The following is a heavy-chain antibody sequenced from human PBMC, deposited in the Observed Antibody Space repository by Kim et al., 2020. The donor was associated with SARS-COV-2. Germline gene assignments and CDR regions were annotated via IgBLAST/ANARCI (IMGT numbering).Heavy chain of an antibody. D-gene: IGHD4-17*01. V-gene: IGHV4-31*02. J-gene: IGHJ4*02. Sequence: YNPSLKSRVTISVDTSKNQFSLKLSSVTAADTAVYYCARDSAYGGNSGVLWGQGTLVTVSS. CDR3: ARDSAYGGNSGVL.